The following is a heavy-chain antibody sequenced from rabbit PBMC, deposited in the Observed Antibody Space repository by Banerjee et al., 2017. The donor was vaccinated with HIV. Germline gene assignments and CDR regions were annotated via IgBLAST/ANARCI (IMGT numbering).Heavy chain of an antibody. CDR2: INAGDGNI. J-gene: IGHJ6*01. CDR1: GIDASISYW. D-gene: IGHD6-1*01. V-gene: IGHV1S45*01. Sequence: EESGGDLVKPEGSLTLTCTASGIDASISYWTCWVRQAPGKGLEWIGCINAGDGNIYYANWAKGRFTISKTSSTTVTLQMTSLTAADTATYFCARRDAGVGYAMDFWGPGTLVTVS. CDR3: ARRDAGVGYAMDF.